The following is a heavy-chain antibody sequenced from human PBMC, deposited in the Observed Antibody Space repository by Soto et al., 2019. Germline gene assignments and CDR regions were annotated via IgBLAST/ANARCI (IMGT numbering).Heavy chain of an antibody. CDR1: RYTFTSYD. CDR2: MNPNSGNT. CDR3: ARATRLVATTSYYFDY. D-gene: IGHD5-12*01. Sequence: ASVKVSCKASRYTFTSYDINWVRQATGQGLEWMGWMNPNSGNTGYAQKFQGRVTMTRNTSITTAYMELSSLRSEDTAVYYCARATRLVATTSYYFDYWGLGTLVTVSS. V-gene: IGHV1-8*01. J-gene: IGHJ4*02.